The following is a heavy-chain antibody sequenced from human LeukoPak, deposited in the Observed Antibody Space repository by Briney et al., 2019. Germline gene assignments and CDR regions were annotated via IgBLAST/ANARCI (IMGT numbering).Heavy chain of an antibody. CDR1: GGPISNYY. CDR2: INHSGST. CDR3: ARGLSGYCSSTSCYLLRGRWNWYFDL. D-gene: IGHD2-2*03. J-gene: IGHJ2*01. Sequence: SETLSLTCTVSGGPISNYYWSWIRQPPGKGLEWIGEINHSGSTNYNPSLKSRVTISVDTSKNQFSLKLSSVTAADTAVYYCARGLSGYCSSTSCYLLRGRWNWYFDLWGRGTLVTVSS. V-gene: IGHV4-34*01.